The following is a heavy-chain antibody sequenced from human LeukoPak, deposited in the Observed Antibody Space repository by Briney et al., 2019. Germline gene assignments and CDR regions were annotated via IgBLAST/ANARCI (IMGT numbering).Heavy chain of an antibody. CDR2: IKQDGSEK. D-gene: IGHD3-10*01. V-gene: IGHV3-7*05. CDR1: GFTFSSYW. Sequence: GGSLRLSCEASGFTFSSYWMSWVRQAPGRGLEWVANIKQDGSEKYYLDSVKGRFTISRDNAENSLYVQMNSLRVEDTAVYYCALSGGLDYWGQGTLVTVSS. J-gene: IGHJ4*02. CDR3: ALSGGLDY.